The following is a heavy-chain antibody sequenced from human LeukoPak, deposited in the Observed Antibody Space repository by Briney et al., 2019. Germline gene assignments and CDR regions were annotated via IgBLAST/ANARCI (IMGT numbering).Heavy chain of an antibody. D-gene: IGHD2-15*01. CDR1: GFTFSSYG. Sequence: GGSLRLSCAASGFTFSSYGMHWVRQAPGKGLEWVAVISYDGSNKYYADSVKGRFTISRDNSKNTLYLQMNSLRAEDTAVYYCAKGPPYCSGGSCSDYWGQGTLVTVSS. J-gene: IGHJ4*02. V-gene: IGHV3-30*18. CDR3: AKGPPYCSGGSCSDY. CDR2: ISYDGSNK.